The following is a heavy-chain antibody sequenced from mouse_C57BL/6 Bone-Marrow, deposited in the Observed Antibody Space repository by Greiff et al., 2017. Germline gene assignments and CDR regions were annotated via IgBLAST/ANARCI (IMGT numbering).Heavy chain of an antibody. D-gene: IGHD2-14*01. CDR1: GYTFTSYW. Sequence: QVQLQQPGAELVRPGTSVKLSCKASGYTFTSYWMHWVKQRPGQGLEWIGVIDPSDSYTNYNQKFKGKATLTVDTSSSTAYMQLSSLTSEDSAVYFCARDRRQCTYYAMYYWGQGASVTVAS. V-gene: IGHV1-59*01. J-gene: IGHJ4*01. CDR3: ARDRRQCTYYAMYY. CDR2: IDPSDSYT.